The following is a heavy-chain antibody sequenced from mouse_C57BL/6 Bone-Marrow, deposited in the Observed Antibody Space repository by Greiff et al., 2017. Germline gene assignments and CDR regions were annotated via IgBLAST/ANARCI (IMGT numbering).Heavy chain of an antibody. J-gene: IGHJ2*01. D-gene: IGHD3-1*01. CDR1: GYTFTSYW. CDR3: ARSGPRGRSFDY. Sequence: QVQLQQPGAELVKPGASVKMSCKASGYTFTSYWLTWVKQRPGQGLEWIGDIYPTSGRTNYNEKFKSKAILTVDTSSNTAYMPLSSLTSEDSAVFYCARSGPRGRSFDYWGQGTTLTVSS. V-gene: IGHV1-55*01. CDR2: IYPTSGRT.